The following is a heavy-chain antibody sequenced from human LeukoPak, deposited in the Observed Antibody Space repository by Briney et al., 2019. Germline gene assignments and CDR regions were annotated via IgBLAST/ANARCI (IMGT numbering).Heavy chain of an antibody. Sequence: SETLSLTCTVSGGSISSCYWSLIRQPPGKGLGWGGYIYYSGSTNYNPSLKSRVTISVDTSKNQFSLKLSSVTAADTAVYYCAREGLSSGFDYWGQGTLVTVSS. V-gene: IGHV4-59*01. CDR1: GGSISSCY. D-gene: IGHD6-19*01. CDR2: IYYSGST. J-gene: IGHJ4*02. CDR3: AREGLSSGFDY.